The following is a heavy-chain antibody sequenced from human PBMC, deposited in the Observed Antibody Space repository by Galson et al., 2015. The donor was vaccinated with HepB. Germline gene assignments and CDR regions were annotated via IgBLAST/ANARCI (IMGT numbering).Heavy chain of an antibody. CDR3: ARAGNYRFDF. V-gene: IGHV3-74*01. J-gene: IGHJ4*02. CDR1: GFTFSTSW. D-gene: IGHD3-3*01. Sequence: SLRLSCAASGFTFSTSWVHWVRQAPGEGLMLVSRINSDGNTIDYADSVRGRFTISRDNAKNTLYLQMSSLRADDTAIYYCARAGNYRFDFWGQGTLVTVSS. CDR2: INSDGNTI.